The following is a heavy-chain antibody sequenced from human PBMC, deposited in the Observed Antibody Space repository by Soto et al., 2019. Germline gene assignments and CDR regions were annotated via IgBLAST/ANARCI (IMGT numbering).Heavy chain of an antibody. V-gene: IGHV3-33*01. Sequence: QVQLVESGGGVVQPGRSLRLSCAASGFTFSSYGMHWVRQAPGKGLEWVAVIWYDGSNKYYADSVKGRFTISRDNSKNTLYLQMNSLRAEDTAVYYCAREGYYYYGMDVWGQGTTVTVSS. CDR3: AREGYYYYGMDV. CDR1: GFTFSSYG. CDR2: IWYDGSNK. J-gene: IGHJ6*02.